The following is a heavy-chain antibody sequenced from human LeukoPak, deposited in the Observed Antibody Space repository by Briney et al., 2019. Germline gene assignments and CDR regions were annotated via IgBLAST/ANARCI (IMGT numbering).Heavy chain of an antibody. J-gene: IGHJ5*02. CDR1: GGSISSYY. V-gene: IGHV4-59*08. CDR3: ARLYCSSTSCQRKPNWFDP. Sequence: PSETLSLTCTVSGGSISSYYWSWIRQPPGKGLEWIGYIYYSGSTNYNPSLKSRVTISVDTSKNQFSLKLSSVTAADTAVYYCARLYCSSTSCQRKPNWFDPWGQGTLVTVSS. CDR2: IYYSGST. D-gene: IGHD2-2*01.